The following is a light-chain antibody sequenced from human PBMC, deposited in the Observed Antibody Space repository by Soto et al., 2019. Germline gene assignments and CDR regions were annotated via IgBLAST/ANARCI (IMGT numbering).Light chain of an antibody. Sequence: EIVLTQSPGTLSLSPGERATLSCRASQSVSSSYLAWYQQKPDQAPRLLIYGASSRATGIPDRFSGSGSGTDFPLTISRLEPEDFVVYYCQQYGSSPRTFGQGTKVEIQ. V-gene: IGKV3-20*01. CDR2: GAS. J-gene: IGKJ1*01. CDR1: QSVSSSY. CDR3: QQYGSSPRT.